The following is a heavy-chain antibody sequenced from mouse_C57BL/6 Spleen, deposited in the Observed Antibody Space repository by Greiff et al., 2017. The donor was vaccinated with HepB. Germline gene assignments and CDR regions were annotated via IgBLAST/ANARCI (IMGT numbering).Heavy chain of an antibody. CDR1: GYAFSSYW. V-gene: IGHV1-80*01. CDR2: IYPGDGDT. CDR3: AREVNLYYFDY. Sequence: VQLQQSGAELVKPGASVKISCKASGYAFSSYWMNWVKQRPGKGLEWIGQIYPGDGDTNYNGKFKGKATLTADKSSSTAYMQLSSLTSEDSAVYFCAREVNLYYFDYWGQGTTLTVSS. D-gene: IGHD2-12*01. J-gene: IGHJ2*01.